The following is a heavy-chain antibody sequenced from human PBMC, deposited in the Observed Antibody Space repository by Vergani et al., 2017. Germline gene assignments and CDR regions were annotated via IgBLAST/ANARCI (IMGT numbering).Heavy chain of an antibody. CDR3: ARDYYGSGSYYNYYYYGMDV. J-gene: IGHJ6*02. CDR1: GGTFSSYA. CDR2: IIPIFGTA. Sequence: QVQLVQSGAEVKKPGSSVKVSCKASGGTFSSYAISWVRQAPGQGLEWMGRIIPIFGTANYAQKCQGRVTITADESTSTAYMELSSLRSEDTAVYYCARDYYGSGSYYNYYYYGMDVWGQGTTVTVSS. D-gene: IGHD3-10*01. V-gene: IGHV1-69*18.